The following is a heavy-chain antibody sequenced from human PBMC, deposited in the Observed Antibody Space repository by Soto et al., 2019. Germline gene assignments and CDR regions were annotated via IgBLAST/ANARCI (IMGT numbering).Heavy chain of an antibody. D-gene: IGHD2-8*01. CDR3: ATLSGYFTISHFDP. J-gene: IGHJ5*02. V-gene: IGHV4-4*02. CDR2: IYHTGTT. CDR1: GDSISSVNW. Sequence: PSETLSLTCGVSGDSISSVNWWSWVRQSPGKGLEWIGEIYHTGTTNYNPSLKSRLTLSVDKSKNQVFLNSTSVSAADTAVYYCATLSGYFTISHFDPWGQGMLVTVSS.